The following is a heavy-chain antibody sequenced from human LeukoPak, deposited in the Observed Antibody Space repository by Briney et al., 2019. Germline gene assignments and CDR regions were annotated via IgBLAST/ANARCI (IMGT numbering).Heavy chain of an antibody. J-gene: IGHJ4*02. CDR3: TRGFYCSGGSCYYFDY. CDR1: GYTFTSYG. CDR2: ISAYNGNT. Sequence: ASVKVSCKASGYTFTSYGISWVRQAPGQGLEWMGWISAYNGNTNYAQKLQGRVTMTRDTSISTAYMELSRLRSDDTAVYYCTRGFYCSGGSCYYFDYWGQGTLVTVSS. D-gene: IGHD2-15*01. V-gene: IGHV1-18*01.